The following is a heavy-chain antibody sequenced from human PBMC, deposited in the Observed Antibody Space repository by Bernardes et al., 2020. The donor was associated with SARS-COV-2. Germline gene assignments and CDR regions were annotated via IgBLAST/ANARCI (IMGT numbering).Heavy chain of an antibody. CDR3: ARHSAWGGNWFDP. J-gene: IGHJ5*02. CDR1: GGSISSSSYY. Sequence: ETLSLTCTVSGGSISSSSYYWGWIRQPPGKGLEWIGSIYYSGSTYYNPSLKSRVTISVDTSKNQFSLKLSSVTAADTAVYYCARHSAWGGNWFDPWGQGTLVTVSS. D-gene: IGHD3-3*01. CDR2: IYYSGST. V-gene: IGHV4-39*01.